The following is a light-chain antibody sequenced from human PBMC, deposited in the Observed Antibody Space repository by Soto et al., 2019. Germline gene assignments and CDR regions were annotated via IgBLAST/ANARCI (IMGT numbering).Light chain of an antibody. CDR3: SSYTSNSPYV. V-gene: IGLV2-14*01. J-gene: IGLJ1*01. CDR2: EVN. CDR1: SSDVGGYNY. Sequence: QSVLTQPASVSGSPGQSITISCTGTSSDVGGYNYVSWYQQHPGKAPKLMIYEVNNRPSGVSNRFSGSKSGNTASLTISGLQAEDEADYYCSSYTSNSPYVFGTGTKV.